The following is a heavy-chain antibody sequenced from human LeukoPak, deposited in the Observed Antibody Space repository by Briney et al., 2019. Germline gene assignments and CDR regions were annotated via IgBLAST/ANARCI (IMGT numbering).Heavy chain of an antibody. CDR1: GYTFTNYD. V-gene: IGHV1-8*01. D-gene: IGHD3-10*01. CDR2: MNPNNGNT. CDR3: ARDYTPNNYYYYMDV. J-gene: IGHJ6*03. Sequence: ASVKVSCKTSGYTFTNYDINWVRPATGQGLEWMGWMNPNNGNTGYAQKFQGRVTMTRNTSISTAYMELSSLRSEDTAGYYCARDYTPNNYYYYMDVWGKGTTVTISS.